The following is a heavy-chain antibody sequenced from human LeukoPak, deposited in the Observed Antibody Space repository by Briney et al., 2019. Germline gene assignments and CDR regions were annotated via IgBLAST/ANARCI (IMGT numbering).Heavy chain of an antibody. CDR1: GGSISSGGYY. V-gene: IGHV4-31*03. CDR3: ASLHSSSWVEYFQH. Sequence: SETLSLTCTVSGGSISSGGYYWSWIRQHPGKGLEWIGYIYYSGSTYYNPSLKSRVTISVDTSKNQFSLKLSSVTAADTAVYYCASLHSSSWVEYFQHWGQGTLVTVSS. CDR2: IYYSGST. D-gene: IGHD6-13*01. J-gene: IGHJ1*01.